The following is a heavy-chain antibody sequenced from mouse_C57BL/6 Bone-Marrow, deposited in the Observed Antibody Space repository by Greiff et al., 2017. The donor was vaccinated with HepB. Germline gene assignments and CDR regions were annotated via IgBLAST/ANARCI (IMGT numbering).Heavy chain of an antibody. J-gene: IGHJ2*01. CDR2: IDPRSGNT. CDR1: GYTFTSYG. V-gene: IGHV1-81*01. Sequence: QVQLQQSGAELARPGASVKLSCKASGYTFTSYGISWVKQRTGQGLEWIGEIDPRSGNTYYNEKFKGKATLTADKSSSTAYMELRSLTSEDYAVYFCARLRDYPFDYWGQGTTLTVSS. D-gene: IGHD2-4*01. CDR3: ARLRDYPFDY.